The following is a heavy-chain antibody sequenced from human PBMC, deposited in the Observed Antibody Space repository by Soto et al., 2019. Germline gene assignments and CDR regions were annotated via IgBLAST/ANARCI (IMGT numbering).Heavy chain of an antibody. CDR3: ARESEDLTSNFDY. CDR2: ISSTTNYI. CDR1: GFTFTRYS. Sequence: EVQLVESGVGLVKPGGSLRLSSAASGFTFTRYSMNWVRKAPGKGLEWVSSISSTTNYIYYADSMKGRFTVSRDNAKNSVYLEMNSLSAEDTAVYYCARESEDLTSNFDYWGQGTLVTVSS. J-gene: IGHJ4*02. V-gene: IGHV3-21*01.